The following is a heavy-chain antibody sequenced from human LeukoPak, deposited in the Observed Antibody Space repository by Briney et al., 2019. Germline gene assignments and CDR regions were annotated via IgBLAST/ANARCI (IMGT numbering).Heavy chain of an antibody. CDR3: ARGHGSLDY. Sequence: WGSLRLSCAASGFTFSSYAMSWARQAPGKGLEWVSAISGSGGSTYYADSVKGRFTISRDNSKNTLYLQMNSLRAEDTAVYYCARGHGSLDYWGQGTLVTVSS. CDR2: ISGSGGST. V-gene: IGHV3-23*01. D-gene: IGHD1-26*01. J-gene: IGHJ4*02. CDR1: GFTFSSYA.